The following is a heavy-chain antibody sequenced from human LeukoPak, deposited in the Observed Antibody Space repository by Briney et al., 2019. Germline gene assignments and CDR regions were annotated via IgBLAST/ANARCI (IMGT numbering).Heavy chain of an antibody. CDR2: INPKSGGT. Sequence: DSLKISCKASGDTFTDYFMNLVRQAPGQRLEWMGWINPKSGGTVYAQKFQGRVTMTRDTSSSTAYMELSRLRFDDTVVYYCARGPRITIFGVVMANDAFDIWGQGTMVTVSS. J-gene: IGHJ3*02. D-gene: IGHD3-3*01. CDR3: ARGPRITIFGVVMANDAFDI. V-gene: IGHV1-2*02. CDR1: GDTFTDYF.